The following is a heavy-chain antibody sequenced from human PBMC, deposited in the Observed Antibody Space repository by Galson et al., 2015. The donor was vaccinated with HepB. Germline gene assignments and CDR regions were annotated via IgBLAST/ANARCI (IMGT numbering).Heavy chain of an antibody. CDR2: ISANSGNT. J-gene: IGHJ4*02. CDR1: GYKFTDNG. V-gene: IGHV1-18*04. CDR3: ARDRSHSLDF. Sequence: SVKVSCKASGYKFTDNGISWVRQAPGQGPEWLGWISANSGNTNFAQRLQGRVTMTRDTSTSTAYMELRRLRSDDTAVYYCARDRSHSLDFWGQGTLVTVSS. D-gene: IGHD6-6*01.